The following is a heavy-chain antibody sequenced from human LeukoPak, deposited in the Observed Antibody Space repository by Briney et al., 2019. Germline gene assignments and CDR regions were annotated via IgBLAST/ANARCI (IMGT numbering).Heavy chain of an antibody. V-gene: IGHV1-24*01. Sequence: ASVKVSCKVSGYTLTELSMHWVRQAPGKGLEWMGGFDPEDGETIYAQKFQGRVTMTEDTSTDTAYMELSSLRSEDTAVYYCAIPALGAYCSGGSCSPYYYYYGMDVWGQGTTVTVSS. CDR3: AIPALGAYCSGGSCSPYYYYYGMDV. J-gene: IGHJ6*02. D-gene: IGHD2-15*01. CDR1: GYTLTELS. CDR2: FDPEDGET.